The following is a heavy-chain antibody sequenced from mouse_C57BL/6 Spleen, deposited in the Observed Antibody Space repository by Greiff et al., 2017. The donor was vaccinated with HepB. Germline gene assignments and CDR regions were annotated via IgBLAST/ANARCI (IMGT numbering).Heavy chain of an antibody. CDR3: ASLPTVVAKEAMDY. J-gene: IGHJ4*01. D-gene: IGHD1-1*01. CDR1: GYSITSGYY. V-gene: IGHV3-6*01. Sequence: ESGPGLVKPSQSLSLTCSVTGYSITSGYYWNWIRQFPGNKLEWMGYISYDGSNNYNPSLKNRISITRDTSKNQFFLKLNSVTTEDTATYYCASLPTVVAKEAMDYWGQGTSVTVSS. CDR2: ISYDGSN.